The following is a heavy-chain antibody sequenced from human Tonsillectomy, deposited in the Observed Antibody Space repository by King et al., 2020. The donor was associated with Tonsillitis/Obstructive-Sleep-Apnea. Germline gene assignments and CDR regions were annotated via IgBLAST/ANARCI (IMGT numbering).Heavy chain of an antibody. CDR3: ARGGYCSSTIYYVSGWFDP. J-gene: IGHJ5*02. CDR1: GGSFSGYY. Sequence: VQLQQWGAGLLKPSETLSLTCAVYGGSFSGYYWSWIRQPPGKGLEWIGEINHSGSTNYNPSLKSRVTISVDTSKNQFSLKLSSVTAADTAVYYCARGGYCSSTIYYVSGWFDPWGQGTLVTVSS. V-gene: IGHV4-34*01. D-gene: IGHD2-2*01. CDR2: INHSGST.